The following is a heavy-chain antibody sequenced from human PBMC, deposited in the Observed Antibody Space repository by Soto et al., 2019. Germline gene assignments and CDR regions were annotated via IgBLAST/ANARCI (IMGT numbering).Heavy chain of an antibody. CDR3: ARVGMDDSRAYFDY. V-gene: IGHV3-48*03. CDR2: ISSSGSTI. D-gene: IGHD3-22*01. Sequence: GGSLRLSCAASGFTFSSYEMNWVRQAPGKGLEWVSYISSSGSTIYYADSVKGRFTISRDNAKNSLYLQMNSLRAEDTAVYYCARVGMDDSRAYFDYWGHGTLVTVSS. J-gene: IGHJ4*01. CDR1: GFTFSSYE.